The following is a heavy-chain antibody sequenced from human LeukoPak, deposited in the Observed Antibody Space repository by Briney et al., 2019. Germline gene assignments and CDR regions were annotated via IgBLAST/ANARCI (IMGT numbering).Heavy chain of an antibody. CDR3: ARDPSGSSRWGGEYYFDY. D-gene: IGHD3-16*01. CDR2: ISSSGSTI. V-gene: IGHV3-11*01. Sequence: GGSLRLSCAASGFTFSDYYMSWIRQAPGKGLEWVSYISSSGSTIYYADSVRGRFTISRDNAKNSLYLQMNSLRAEDTAVYYCARDPSGSSRWGGEYYFDYWGQGTLVTVSS. CDR1: GFTFSDYY. J-gene: IGHJ4*02.